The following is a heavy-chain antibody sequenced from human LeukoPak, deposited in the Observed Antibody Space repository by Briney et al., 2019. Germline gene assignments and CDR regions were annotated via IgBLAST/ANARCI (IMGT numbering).Heavy chain of an antibody. CDR2: ISYDGSNK. D-gene: IGHD1-1*01. Sequence: PGGSLRLSCAASGFTFSSYGMHWVRQAPGKGLEWVAVISYDGSNKYYADSVKGRFTISRDNPKNTLYLQMNSLRAEDTAVYYCAKGGLTNDYWGQGTLVTVSS. V-gene: IGHV3-30*18. J-gene: IGHJ4*02. CDR1: GFTFSSYG. CDR3: AKGGLTNDY.